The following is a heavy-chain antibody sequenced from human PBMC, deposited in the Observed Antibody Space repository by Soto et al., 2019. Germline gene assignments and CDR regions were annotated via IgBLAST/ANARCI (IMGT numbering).Heavy chain of an antibody. J-gene: IGHJ6*03. CDR1: GFTVSSNY. Sequence: GGSLRLSCAASGFTVSSNYMSWVRQAPGKGLEWVSVIYSGGSTYYADSVKGRFTISRDNSKNTLYLQMNSLRAEDTAVYYCARDRGYDFWSGYYKYYYYYMDVWGKGTTVTVSS. V-gene: IGHV3-66*01. CDR2: IYSGGST. D-gene: IGHD3-3*01. CDR3: ARDRGYDFWSGYYKYYYYYMDV.